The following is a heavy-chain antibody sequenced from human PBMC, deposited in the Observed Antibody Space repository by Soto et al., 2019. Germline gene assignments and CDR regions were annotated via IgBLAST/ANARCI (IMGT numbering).Heavy chain of an antibody. V-gene: IGHV1-2*04. CDR3: ARGGTEDIVVVPAAMLLGYFDY. J-gene: IGHJ4*02. D-gene: IGHD2-2*01. Sequence: ASVKVSCKASGYTFTGYYMHWVRQAPGQGLEWMGWINPNSGGTNYAQKFQGWVTMTRDTSISTAYMELCRLRSDDTAVYYCARGGTEDIVVVPAAMLLGYFDYWGQGTLVTVSS. CDR1: GYTFTGYY. CDR2: INPNSGGT.